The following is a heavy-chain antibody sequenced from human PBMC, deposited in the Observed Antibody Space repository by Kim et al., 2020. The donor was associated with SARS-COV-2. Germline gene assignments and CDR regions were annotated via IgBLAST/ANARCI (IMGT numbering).Heavy chain of an antibody. CDR3: ARDGAPGYYYDSSGYSHQFDY. CDR2: ISSSSSYI. J-gene: IGHJ4*02. Sequence: GGSLRLSCAASGFTFSSYSMNWVRQAPGKGLEWVSSISSSSSYIYYADSVKGRFTISRDNAKNSLYLQMNSLRAEDTAVYYCARDGAPGYYYDSSGYSHQFDYWGQGTLVTVSS. D-gene: IGHD3-22*01. V-gene: IGHV3-21*01. CDR1: GFTFSSYS.